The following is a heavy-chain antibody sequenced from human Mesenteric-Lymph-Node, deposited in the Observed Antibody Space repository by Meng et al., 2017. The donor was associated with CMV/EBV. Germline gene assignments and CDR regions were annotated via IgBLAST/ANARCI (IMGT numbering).Heavy chain of an antibody. V-gene: IGHV3-21*01. D-gene: IGHD2-15*01. CDR2: ISSSSSYI. CDR3: ARDGRFLAAIDY. Sequence: CAASGFTFSSYSMNWVRQAPGKGLEWVSSISSSSSYIYYAGSVKGRFTISRDNAKNSLYLQMNSLRAEDTAVYYCARDGRFLAAIDYWGQGTLVTVSS. J-gene: IGHJ4*02. CDR1: GFTFSSYS.